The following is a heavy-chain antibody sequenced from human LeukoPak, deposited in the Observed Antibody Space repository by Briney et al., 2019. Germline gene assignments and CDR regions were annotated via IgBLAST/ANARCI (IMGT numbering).Heavy chain of an antibody. J-gene: IGHJ4*02. Sequence: HPGGSLRLSCAASGFTFSTYWMSWVRQAPGKGLEWVANIKQDGSKIYYVDSVKGRFTISRYNAKNSLYLQMKNLRAEDTAVYYCARLGGRQVLGNWGQGTLVTVSS. D-gene: IGHD6-6*01. V-gene: IGHV3-7*01. CDR3: ARLGGRQVLGN. CDR1: GFTFSTYW. CDR2: IKQDGSKI.